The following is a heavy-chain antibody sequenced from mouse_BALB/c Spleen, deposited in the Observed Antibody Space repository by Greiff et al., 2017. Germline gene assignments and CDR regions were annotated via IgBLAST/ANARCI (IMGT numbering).Heavy chain of an antibody. J-gene: IGHJ4*01. CDR3: ANMITTGSYYAMDY. V-gene: IGHV1-69*02. Sequence: QVQLQQPGAELVKPGASVKLSCKASGYTFTSYWMHWVKQRPGQGLVWIGEIDPSDSYTNYNQKFKGKATLTVDKSSSTAYMQLSSLTSEDSAVYYCANMITTGSYYAMDYWGQGTSVTVSS. CDR1: GYTFTSYW. D-gene: IGHD2-4*01. CDR2: IDPSDSYT.